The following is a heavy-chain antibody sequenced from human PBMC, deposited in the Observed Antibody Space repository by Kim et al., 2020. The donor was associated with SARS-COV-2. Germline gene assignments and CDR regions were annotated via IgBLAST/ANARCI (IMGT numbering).Heavy chain of an antibody. V-gene: IGHV4-59*08. CDR1: GGSISSYY. CDR2: IYYSGST. D-gene: IGHD4-17*01. J-gene: IGHJ6*02. Sequence: SETLSLTCTVSGGSISSYYWSWIRQPPGKGLEWIGYIYYSGSTNYNPSLKSRVTISVDTSKNQFSLKLSSVTAADTAVYYCARHMTTVVKGGMDVWGQGTTVTVSS. CDR3: ARHMTTVVKGGMDV.